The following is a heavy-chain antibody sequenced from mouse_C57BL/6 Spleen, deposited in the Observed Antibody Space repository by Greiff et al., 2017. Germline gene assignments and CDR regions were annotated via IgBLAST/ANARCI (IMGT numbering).Heavy chain of an antibody. CDR3: AREGNYGGDYYAMDY. CDR1: GYSFTDYN. J-gene: IGHJ4*01. Sequence: EVQLQESGPELVKPGASVKISCKASGYSFTDYNMDWVKQSHGKSLEWIGDINPNNGGTIYNQKFKGKATLTVDKSSSTAYMELRSLTSEDTAVYYCAREGNYGGDYYAMDYWGQGTSVTVSS. D-gene: IGHD2-1*01. CDR2: INPNNGGT. V-gene: IGHV1-18*01.